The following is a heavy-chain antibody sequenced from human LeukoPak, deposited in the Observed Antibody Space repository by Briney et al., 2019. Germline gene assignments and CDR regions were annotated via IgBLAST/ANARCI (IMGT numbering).Heavy chain of an antibody. CDR1: GVSISSYY. Sequence: SETLSLTCTVPGVSISSYYWSWIRQPPGKGLEWIGYIYYSGDFYYSGSTNYNPSLKSRVTISVDTSKNQFSLKLSSVTAADTAVYYCARGCSAGTPHNWFDPWGQGTLVTVSS. J-gene: IGHJ5*02. CDR3: ARGCSAGTPHNWFDP. CDR2: IYYSGDFYYSGST. V-gene: IGHV4-59*01. D-gene: IGHD6-13*01.